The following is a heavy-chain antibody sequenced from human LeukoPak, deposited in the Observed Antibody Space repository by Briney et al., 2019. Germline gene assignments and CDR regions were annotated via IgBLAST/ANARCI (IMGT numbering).Heavy chain of an antibody. D-gene: IGHD3-10*01. J-gene: IGHJ4*02. CDR2: ISGSGGST. CDR1: GFTFSKHW. CDR3: AKGGGVISYYFDY. V-gene: IGHV3-23*01. Sequence: GGSLRLSCVASGFTFSKHWMHWVRQAPGKGLEWVSLISGSGGSTDYADSVKGRFTISRDTSKNTLYLQVNSLRAEDTAVYYCAKGGGVISYYFDYWGQGTLVTVSS.